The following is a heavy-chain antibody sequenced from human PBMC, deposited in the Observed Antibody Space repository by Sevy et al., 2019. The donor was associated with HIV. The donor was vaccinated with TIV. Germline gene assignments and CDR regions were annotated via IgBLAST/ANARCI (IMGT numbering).Heavy chain of an antibody. V-gene: IGHV3-23*01. CDR1: GFTFTSYA. CDR2: LSGGGGSP. Sequence: GGSLRLSCAASGFTFTSYAMSWVRQTPGKGLEWVSGLSGGGGSPFYADSVKGRFTISRDNSKNTLYLQMNSLRAEDTALYYCAKDGIWEVGDACDIWGQGTMVTVSS. J-gene: IGHJ3*02. CDR3: AKDGIWEVGDACDI. D-gene: IGHD1-26*01.